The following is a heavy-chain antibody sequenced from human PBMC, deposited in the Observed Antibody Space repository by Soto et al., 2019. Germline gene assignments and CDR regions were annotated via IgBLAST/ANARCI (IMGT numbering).Heavy chain of an antibody. Sequence: LRLSCAASGFTFSSYAMSWVRQAPGKGLEWVSAISGSGGSTYYADSVKGRFTISRDNSKSTLYLQMNSLRAEDTAVYYCAKDSLDYYDSSGPDAFDIWGQGTMVTVSS. D-gene: IGHD3-22*01. J-gene: IGHJ3*02. V-gene: IGHV3-23*01. CDR1: GFTFSSYA. CDR2: ISGSGGST. CDR3: AKDSLDYYDSSGPDAFDI.